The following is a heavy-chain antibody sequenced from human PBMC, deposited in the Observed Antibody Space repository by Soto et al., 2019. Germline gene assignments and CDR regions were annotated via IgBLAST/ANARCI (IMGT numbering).Heavy chain of an antibody. V-gene: IGHV3-23*01. J-gene: IGHJ1*01. Sequence: GGSLRLSCAASGFTFSSYAMSWVRQAPGKGLEWVSAISGSGGSTYYADSVKGQFTISRDNSKNTLYLQMNSLRAEDTAVYYCAKNYYDFWSGYYTNSAYFQHWGQGTLVTVSS. CDR3: AKNYYDFWSGYYTNSAYFQH. D-gene: IGHD3-3*01. CDR2: ISGSGGST. CDR1: GFTFSSYA.